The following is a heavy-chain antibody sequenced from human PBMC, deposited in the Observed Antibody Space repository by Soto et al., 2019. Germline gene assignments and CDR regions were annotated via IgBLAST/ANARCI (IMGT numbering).Heavy chain of an antibody. CDR2: IAYDGSNA. CDR3: ARGDREDILVVVGARPGEYGSDI. CDR1: GFTFRNYA. D-gene: IGHD2-15*01. J-gene: IGHJ6*02. V-gene: IGHV3-30-3*01. Sequence: QVQLVESGGGVVQPGGSLRLSCAASGFTFRNYAMHWVRQAPGKGLECLAVIAYDGSNAFYRDSVKGRFTISRDNSKNTLYLHMSSLRSEDTGVYYCARGDREDILVVVGARPGEYGSDIWGQGTTVTVSS.